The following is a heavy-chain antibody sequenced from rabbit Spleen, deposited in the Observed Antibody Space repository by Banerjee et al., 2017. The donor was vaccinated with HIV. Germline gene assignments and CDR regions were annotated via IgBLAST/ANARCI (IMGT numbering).Heavy chain of an antibody. D-gene: IGHD8-1*01. J-gene: IGHJ6*01. V-gene: IGHV1S45*01. CDR1: GFSFSSSYW. CDR3: ARDGAGGSYFAL. Sequence: QEQLEESGGDLVKPEGSLALTCTASGFSFSSSYWICWVRQAPGKGLEWIGCIAGGSSGTIYYATWAKGRFTISKTSSTTVTLQMTSLTAADTATYFCARDGAGGSYFALWGPGTLVTVS. CDR2: IAGGSSGTI.